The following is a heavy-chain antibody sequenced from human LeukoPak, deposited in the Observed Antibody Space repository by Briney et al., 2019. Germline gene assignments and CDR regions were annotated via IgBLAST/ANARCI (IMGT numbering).Heavy chain of an antibody. Sequence: SVKVSCKASVGTFSRYAISWVRPAPGQGRAWMGRIIPILGIANYAQKFQGRVTITADKSTSTAYMELSSLRSEDTAVYYCARGRVYTSPNDYWGQGTLVTVSS. CDR3: ARGRVYTSPNDY. J-gene: IGHJ4*02. D-gene: IGHD6-13*01. V-gene: IGHV1-69*04. CDR2: IIPILGIA. CDR1: VGTFSRYA.